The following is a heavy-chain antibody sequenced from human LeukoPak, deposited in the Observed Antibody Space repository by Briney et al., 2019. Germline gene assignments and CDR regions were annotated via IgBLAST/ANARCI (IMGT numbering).Heavy chain of an antibody. V-gene: IGHV7-4-1*02. CDR2: INTNTGNP. CDR3: ARDQRGIWYYDFWSGNTYYFDY. J-gene: IGHJ4*02. D-gene: IGHD3-3*01. CDR1: GYTFTSYA. Sequence: ASVKVSCKASGYTFTSYAMNWVRQAPGQGLEWMGWINTNTGNPTYAQGFTGRFVFSLDTSVSTAYLQISSLKAEDTAVYYCARDQRGIWYYDFWSGNTYYFDYWGQGTLVTVSS.